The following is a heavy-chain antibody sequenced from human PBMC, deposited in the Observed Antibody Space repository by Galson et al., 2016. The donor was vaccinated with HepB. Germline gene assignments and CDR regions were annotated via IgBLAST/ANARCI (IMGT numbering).Heavy chain of an antibody. CDR1: GFTFSSYS. Sequence: SLRLSCAASGFTFSSYSMNWVRPAPGKGLEWVSYISSRFSTTYYADSVKGRFTISRDNAKNSLFLQMNSLRDEDTAVYYCARITTVHFDWIPYFDYWGQGTLVTVSS. CDR3: ARITTVHFDWIPYFDY. CDR2: ISSRFSTT. V-gene: IGHV3-48*02. J-gene: IGHJ4*02. D-gene: IGHD3-9*01.